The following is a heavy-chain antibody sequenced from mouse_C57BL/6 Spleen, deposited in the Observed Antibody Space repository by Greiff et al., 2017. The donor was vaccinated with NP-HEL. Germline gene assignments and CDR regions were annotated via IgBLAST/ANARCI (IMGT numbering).Heavy chain of an antibody. J-gene: IGHJ2*01. CDR1: GYAFSSYW. D-gene: IGHD2-5*01. CDR2: IYPGDGDT. Sequence: VQLQQSGAELVKPGASVKISCKASGYAFSSYWMNWVKQRPGKGLEWIGQIYPGDGDTNYTGKFKGKATLTADKSSSTAYIQLSSLTSEDSAVYFCARGSNCYFDYWGQGTTLTVSS. CDR3: ARGSNCYFDY. V-gene: IGHV1-80*01.